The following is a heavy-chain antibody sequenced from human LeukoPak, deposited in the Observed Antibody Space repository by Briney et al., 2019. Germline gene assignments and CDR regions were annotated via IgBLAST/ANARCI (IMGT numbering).Heavy chain of an antibody. J-gene: IGHJ4*02. Sequence: PGGSLRLSCSTSGFTFSTYWMSWVRQTPEKGLEWVANIKGDGSLINYADSVKGRFTISRDNAKNSLSLQMNSLTADDTGLYYCAREGLPYRRDYWGQGTLVTVSS. V-gene: IGHV3-7*01. D-gene: IGHD4-11*01. CDR2: IKGDGSLI. CDR1: GFTFSTYW. CDR3: AREGLPYRRDY.